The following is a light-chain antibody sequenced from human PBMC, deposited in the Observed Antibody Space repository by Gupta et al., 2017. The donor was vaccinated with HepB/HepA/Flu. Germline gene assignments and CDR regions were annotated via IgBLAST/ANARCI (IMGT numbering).Light chain of an antibody. Sequence: SALTQPASVSGSPGQSITISCLGSNSDVGGYDYVFWYQQHPGKAPKLMIYDVTNRPAGVANRFSGSKSGNTASLTISGLQTEDEVDYYCSSYTSTDTLVFGGGTKLTVL. CDR1: NSDVGGYDY. V-gene: IGLV2-14*03. CDR3: SSYTSTDTLV. CDR2: DVT. J-gene: IGLJ2*01.